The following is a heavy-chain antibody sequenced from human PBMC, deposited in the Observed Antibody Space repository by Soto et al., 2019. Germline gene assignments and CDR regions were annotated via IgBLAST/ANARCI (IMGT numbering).Heavy chain of an antibody. Sequence: GGSLRLSCATSGFTFSTYAMTWVRQAPGKGLEWVSGVSDSGDTTYYADSVRGRFTISRDNSNNKLYLQMNSLRGDDTAVYYCAPRGGGGYYGAFDYWGRGTLVTVSS. J-gene: IGHJ4*02. D-gene: IGHD3-22*01. CDR2: VSDSGDTT. CDR3: APRGGGGYYGAFDY. V-gene: IGHV3-23*01. CDR1: GFTFSTYA.